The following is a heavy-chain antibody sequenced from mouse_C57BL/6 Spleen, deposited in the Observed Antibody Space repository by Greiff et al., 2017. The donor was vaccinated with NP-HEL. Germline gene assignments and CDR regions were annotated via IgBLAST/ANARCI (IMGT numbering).Heavy chain of an antibody. J-gene: IGHJ4*01. D-gene: IGHD1-1*01. CDR1: GFNIKNTY. V-gene: IGHV14-3*01. CDR3: ARSAHYYGSSGDYYAMDY. Sequence: EVKLKQSVAELVRPGASVKLSCTASGFNIKNTYMHWVKQRPEQGLEWIGRIDPANGNTKYAPKFQGKATITADTSSNTAYLQLSSLTSEDTAIYYCARSAHYYGSSGDYYAMDYWGQGTSVTVSS. CDR2: IDPANGNT.